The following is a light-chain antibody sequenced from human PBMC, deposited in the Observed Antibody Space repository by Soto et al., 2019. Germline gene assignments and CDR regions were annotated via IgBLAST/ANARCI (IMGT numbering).Light chain of an antibody. CDR3: QQARSFPLT. CDR1: EAISSW. Sequence: DINMTQSPCSVSASVIDIGTTTFRASEAISSWLAWYQQKPGRAPKLLIYSASSLQNGAPSRFTGSGSGTDFTLTITSLQPDDTAIYYCQQARSFPLTFGGGTKVDI. V-gene: IGKV1-12*01. CDR2: SAS. J-gene: IGKJ4*01.